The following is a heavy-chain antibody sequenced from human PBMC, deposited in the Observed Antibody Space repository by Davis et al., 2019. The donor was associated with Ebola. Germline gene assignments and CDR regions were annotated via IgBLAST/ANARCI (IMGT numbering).Heavy chain of an antibody. Sequence: SLTLSLTRAVSGGAVPRGGYFWASLRQPPGKGLEWNGYIYSSGDIHLSPSLRSRASIFRDTFKNHFSVALTSVTAADSAVYYCARVGDFQGVYWGQGILVSVSS. J-gene: IGHJ4*02. CDR2: IYSSGDI. V-gene: IGHV4-61*03. CDR1: GGAVPRGGYF. D-gene: IGHD2-8*01. CDR3: ARVGDFQGVY.